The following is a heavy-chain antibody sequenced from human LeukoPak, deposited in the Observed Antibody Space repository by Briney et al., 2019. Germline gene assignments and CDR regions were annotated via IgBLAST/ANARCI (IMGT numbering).Heavy chain of an antibody. D-gene: IGHD6-13*01. CDR2: IYYSGST. CDR1: GGSISSYY. Sequence: SETLSLTCTVSGGSISSYYWSWIRQPPGKGLEWIGYIYYSGSTNYNPSLKSRVTISVDTSKNQFSLKLSSVTAADTAVYYCARVRDYSSWYYYSTNNWFDPWGQGTLVTVSS. J-gene: IGHJ5*02. CDR3: ARVRDYSSWYYYSTNNWFDP. V-gene: IGHV4-59*01.